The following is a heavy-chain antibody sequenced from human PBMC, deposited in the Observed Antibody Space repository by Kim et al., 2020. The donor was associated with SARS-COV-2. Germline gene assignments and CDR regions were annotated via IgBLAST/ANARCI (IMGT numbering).Heavy chain of an antibody. J-gene: IGHJ4*02. CDR3: AKDIYGCSGGSCFFDY. CDR1: GFTFSSYA. V-gene: IGHV3-23*01. D-gene: IGHD2-15*01. Sequence: GGSLRLSCAASGFTFSSYAMSWVRQAPGKGLEWVSAISGSGGSTYYTDSVKGRFTISRDNSKNTLYLQMNSLRAEDTAVYYCAKDIYGCSGGSCFFDYWGQGTLVTVSS. CDR2: ISGSGGST.